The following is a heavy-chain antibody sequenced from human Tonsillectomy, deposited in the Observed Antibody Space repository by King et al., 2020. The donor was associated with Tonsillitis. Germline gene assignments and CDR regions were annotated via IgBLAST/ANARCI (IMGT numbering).Heavy chain of an antibody. CDR1: GFSLSTRGMC. V-gene: IGHV2-70*11. D-gene: IGHD6-13*01. J-gene: IGHJ4*02. CDR3: ARRSISAAGFDY. Sequence: VTLKESGPALVKPTQTLTLTCTFSGFSLSTRGMCVSWVRQPPGKALERLARIDWDDDRYYSTSLKTRLTISKDTSKNQVVLTMTNMDPVDTATYYCARRSISAAGFDYWGQGTLVTVSS. CDR2: IDWDDDR.